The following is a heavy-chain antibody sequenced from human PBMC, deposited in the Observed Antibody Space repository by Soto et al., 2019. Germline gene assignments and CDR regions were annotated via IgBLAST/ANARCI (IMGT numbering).Heavy chain of an antibody. Sequence: QVQLVESGGGVVQPGRSLRLSCAASGFTFNNYAMHWVRQAPGKGLEWVAGISFDGSTKYYADSVKGRFTISRDNSKNTLYLQMNSRRAEDTAVYYCASPRLSSDGTTPIDYWGQGTLVTVSS. V-gene: IGHV3-30-3*01. CDR3: ASPRLSSDGTTPIDY. CDR1: GFTFNNYA. J-gene: IGHJ4*02. CDR2: ISFDGSTK. D-gene: IGHD1-1*01.